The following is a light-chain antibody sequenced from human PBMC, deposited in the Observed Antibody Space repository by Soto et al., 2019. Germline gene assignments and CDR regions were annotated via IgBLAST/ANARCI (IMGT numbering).Light chain of an antibody. Sequence: EIQMTQSPSTLSASVGDRVTITCRASQSISSWLAWYQQKPGKAPKLLIYKASSLESGVPSRFSGSGSGTEFTLTSSSLQPDDFATYYCQQYNSYPTFGQGTRLEIK. V-gene: IGKV1-5*03. CDR3: QQYNSYPT. J-gene: IGKJ5*01. CDR2: KAS. CDR1: QSISSW.